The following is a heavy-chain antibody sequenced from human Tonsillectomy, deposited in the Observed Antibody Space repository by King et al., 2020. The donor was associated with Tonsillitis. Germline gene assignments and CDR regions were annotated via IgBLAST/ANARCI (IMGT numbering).Heavy chain of an antibody. D-gene: IGHD1-26*01. Sequence: VQLVESGGGVVQPGRSLRLSCAASGFTFSSNAMHWVRQAPGKGLEGVAVILYDGSNKYYADSVKGRFTISRDNSKNTLYLQMSSLRAEDTAVYYGAREGVGGNYYDGMDVWGQGTTVTVSS. V-gene: IGHV3-30-3*01. J-gene: IGHJ6*02. CDR3: AREGVGGNYYDGMDV. CDR2: ILYDGSNK. CDR1: GFTFSSNA.